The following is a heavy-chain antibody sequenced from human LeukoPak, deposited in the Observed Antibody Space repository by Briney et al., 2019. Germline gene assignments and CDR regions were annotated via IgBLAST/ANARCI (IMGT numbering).Heavy chain of an antibody. CDR1: GFNFSTYA. Sequence: GGSRRLSCAASGFNFSTYAMSWVRQAPGKGLEYVAAISSNGGNTYYPNSMKGRFTISRDNSKNTLYLQMGSLRVEDMAVYYCARRDTSGYFSDYWGQGTLVTVSS. J-gene: IGHJ4*02. D-gene: IGHD6-19*01. V-gene: IGHV3-64*01. CDR3: ARRDTSGYFSDY. CDR2: ISSNGGNT.